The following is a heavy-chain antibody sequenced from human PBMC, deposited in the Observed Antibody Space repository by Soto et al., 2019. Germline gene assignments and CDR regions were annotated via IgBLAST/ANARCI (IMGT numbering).Heavy chain of an antibody. V-gene: IGHV4-59*01. J-gene: IGHJ5*02. CDR1: GGSISSYY. CDR3: ARGLYGYWFDP. Sequence: SETLSLTCTVSGGSISSYYWSWIRQPPGKGLEWIGYIYYSGSTNYNPSLKSRVTISVDTSKNQFSLKLSSVTAADTAVYYCARGLYGYWFDPWGQGTLVTVSS. D-gene: IGHD3-16*02. CDR2: IYYSGST.